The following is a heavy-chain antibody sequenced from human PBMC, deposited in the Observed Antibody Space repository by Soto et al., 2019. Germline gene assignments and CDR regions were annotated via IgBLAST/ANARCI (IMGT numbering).Heavy chain of an antibody. J-gene: IGHJ4*02. CDR3: TRFMIDYYDSSGYYFLR. D-gene: IGHD3-22*01. Sequence: GSLRLSCAASGFTFSGSAMHWVRQASGKGLEWVGRIRSKANSYATAYAASVKGRFTISRDDSKNTAYLQMNSLKTEDTAVYYCTRFMIDYYDSSGYYFLRWGQGTLVTVSS. CDR1: GFTFSGSA. V-gene: IGHV3-73*01. CDR2: IRSKANSYAT.